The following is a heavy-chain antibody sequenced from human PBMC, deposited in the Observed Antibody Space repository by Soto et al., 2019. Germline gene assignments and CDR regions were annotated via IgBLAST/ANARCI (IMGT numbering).Heavy chain of an antibody. J-gene: IGHJ6*02. CDR2: INPNSGGT. CDR3: ARVPYCSSTSCCTRNYYYYGMDV. Sequence: ASVKVSCKASGYTFTGYYIHWVRRAPGQGLECMGWINPNSGGTNYAQKFQGRVTMTRDTSISTAYMELSRLRSDDTAVYYCARVPYCSSTSCCTRNYYYYGMDVWGQGTTVTVSS. D-gene: IGHD2-2*02. V-gene: IGHV1-2*02. CDR1: GYTFTGYY.